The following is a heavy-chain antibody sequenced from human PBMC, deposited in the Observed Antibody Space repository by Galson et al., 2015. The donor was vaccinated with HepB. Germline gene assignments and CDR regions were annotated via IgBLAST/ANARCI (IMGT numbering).Heavy chain of an antibody. J-gene: IGHJ3*02. CDR1: GSTFSSYA. CDR3: AKENSYGDYAAFDI. Sequence: SLRLSCAASGSTFSSYAMSWVRQAPGKGLEWVSSISGGGGSRYYADSVKGRFPISRDNSKNTLYLQMNSLRAEDTAVYYCAKENSYGDYAAFDIWGQGTMVTVSS. CDR2: ISGGGGSR. V-gene: IGHV3-23*01. D-gene: IGHD4-17*01.